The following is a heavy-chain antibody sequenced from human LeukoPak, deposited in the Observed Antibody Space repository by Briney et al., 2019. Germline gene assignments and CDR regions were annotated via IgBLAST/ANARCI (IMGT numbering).Heavy chain of an antibody. CDR3: AREDRDRDAFDI. V-gene: IGHV3-64*01. D-gene: IGHD5-24*01. Sequence: GGSLRLSCAASGFAFRKYSIHWVRQAPGKGLEYVSGISRDGGTADYANSVKGRFTISRDNSKNALYLQMGSLRAEDMAVYYCAREDRDRDAFDIWGQGTMVTVSS. CDR1: GFAFRKYS. CDR2: ISRDGGTA. J-gene: IGHJ3*02.